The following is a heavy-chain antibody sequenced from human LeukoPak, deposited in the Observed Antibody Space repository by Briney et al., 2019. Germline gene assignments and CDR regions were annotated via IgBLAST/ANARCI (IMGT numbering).Heavy chain of an antibody. CDR1: GFTFSSYE. Sequence: GGSLRLSCAASGFTFSSYEMNWVRQAPGKGLEWVSYISSSGSTIYYADSVKGRFTISRDNAKNSLCLQMNSLRAEDTAVYYCAREGRNYDILTGLDPRGQGTLVTVSS. J-gene: IGHJ5*02. D-gene: IGHD3-9*01. CDR2: ISSSGSTI. CDR3: AREGRNYDILTGLDP. V-gene: IGHV3-48*03.